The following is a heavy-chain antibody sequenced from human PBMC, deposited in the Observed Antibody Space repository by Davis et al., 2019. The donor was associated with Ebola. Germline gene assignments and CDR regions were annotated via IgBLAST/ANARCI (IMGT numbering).Heavy chain of an antibody. CDR3: ARWGLRGNYDTWSGSDYYFDY. J-gene: IGHJ4*02. D-gene: IGHD3-3*01. CDR1: GFIVSDKY. CDR2: IKTDGSEE. V-gene: IGHV3-7*01. Sequence: GESLKISCAASGFIVSDKYMSWVRQAPGKGLEWVANIKTDGSEEHYVDSVKGRFTMSSDNAKNSLYLQLDSLRDDDTAVYYCARWGLRGNYDTWSGSDYYFDYWGQGTLVTVSS.